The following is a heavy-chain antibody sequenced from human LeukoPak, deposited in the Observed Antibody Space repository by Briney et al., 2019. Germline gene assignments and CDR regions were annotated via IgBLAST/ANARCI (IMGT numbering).Heavy chain of an antibody. CDR2: ISSSGGTT. V-gene: IGHV3-23*01. Sequence: GGSLRLSCAASGFTFSSYAMSWVRLAPGKGLAWVSSISSSGGTTYYAASVKGRFTISRDNSKNTLYLQMNSLRAEDTAVYYCAKDRWSYYLDYWGQGTLVTVSS. CDR3: AKDRWSYYLDY. D-gene: IGHD3-10*01. J-gene: IGHJ4*02. CDR1: GFTFSSYA.